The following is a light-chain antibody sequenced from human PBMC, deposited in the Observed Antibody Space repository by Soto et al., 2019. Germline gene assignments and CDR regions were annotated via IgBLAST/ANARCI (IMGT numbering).Light chain of an antibody. CDR1: QSVSSTY. V-gene: IGKV3-20*01. CDR3: QQYGTSSWT. J-gene: IGKJ1*01. CDR2: GAS. Sequence: EIVLTQSPGTLSLSPGERATLSCRASQSVSSTYLAWCQQKPGQAPRLLIYGASSRATGIPDRFSGSGSGTDFTLTISRLEPEDFVVYYCQQYGTSSWTFGQGTKVEIK.